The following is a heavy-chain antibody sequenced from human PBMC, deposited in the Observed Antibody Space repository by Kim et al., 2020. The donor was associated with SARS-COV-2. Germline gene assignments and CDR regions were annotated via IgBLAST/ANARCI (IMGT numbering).Heavy chain of an antibody. CDR2: SDGSNK. Sequence: SDGSNKYYADSVKGRFTISRDNSKNMLFWQMNSLRAEDTAVYYCANFESWGQGTLVTVSS. V-gene: IGHV3-33*06. J-gene: IGHJ4*02. CDR3: ANFES.